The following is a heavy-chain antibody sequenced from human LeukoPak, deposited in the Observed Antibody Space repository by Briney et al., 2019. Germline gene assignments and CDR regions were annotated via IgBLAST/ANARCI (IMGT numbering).Heavy chain of an antibody. J-gene: IGHJ4*02. D-gene: IGHD3-16*02. Sequence: GGSLRLSCAASGFTFSSYAMSWVHQAPGKGLEWVSAISGSGGSTYYADSVKGRFTISRDNSKNTLYLKMNSLRAEDKAVYYCAKEALVTFGGVIVRPDYYFDYWGQGTLVTVSS. CDR3: AKEALVTFGGVIVRPDYYFDY. CDR2: ISGSGGST. V-gene: IGHV3-23*01. CDR1: GFTFSSYA.